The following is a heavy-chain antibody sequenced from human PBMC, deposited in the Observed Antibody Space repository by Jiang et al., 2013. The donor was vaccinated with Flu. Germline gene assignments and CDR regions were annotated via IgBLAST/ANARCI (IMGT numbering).Heavy chain of an antibody. D-gene: IGHD4-11*01. V-gene: IGHV3-30*18. Sequence: TFSSYGMHWVRQASRQGAGVVAVISYDGSNKYYADSVKGRFTISRDNSKNTLYLQMNSLRAEDTAVYYCAKDCATVKVGAFDIWGQGTMVTVSS. CDR3: AKDCATVKVGAFDI. CDR1: TFSSYG. CDR2: ISYDGSNK. J-gene: IGHJ3*02.